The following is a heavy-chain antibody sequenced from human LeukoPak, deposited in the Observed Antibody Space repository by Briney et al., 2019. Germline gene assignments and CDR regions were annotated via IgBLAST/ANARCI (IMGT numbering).Heavy chain of an antibody. CDR1: GLTFSSYE. D-gene: IGHD3-22*01. CDR3: AREDYYDSSGYPIFTAAHDY. Sequence: GGSLRLSCAASGLTFSSYEMNWVRQAPGKGLEWVSYISSSGSTIYYADSVKGRFTISRDNAKNSLYLQMNSLRAEDTAVYYCAREDYYDSSGYPIFTAAHDYWGQGTLVTVSS. J-gene: IGHJ4*02. CDR2: ISSSGSTI. V-gene: IGHV3-48*03.